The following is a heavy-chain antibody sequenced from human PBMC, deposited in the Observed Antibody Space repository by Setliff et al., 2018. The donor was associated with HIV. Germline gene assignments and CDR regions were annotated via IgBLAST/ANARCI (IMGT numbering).Heavy chain of an antibody. Sequence: VASVKVSCKASGGTFSSYAISWVRQAPGQGLEWMGRIIPIFGTANYAQKFQGRVTITADKSTSTAYMELSSLRSEDTAVYYCARNTQPTGTPDYYYYYYMDVWGKGTTVTVSS. D-gene: IGHD1-1*01. J-gene: IGHJ6*03. CDR2: IIPIFGTA. CDR1: GGTFSSYA. CDR3: ARNTQPTGTPDYYYYYYMDV. V-gene: IGHV1-69*06.